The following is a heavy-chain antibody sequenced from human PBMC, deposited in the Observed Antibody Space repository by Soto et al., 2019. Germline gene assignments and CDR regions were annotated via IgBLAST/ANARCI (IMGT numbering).Heavy chain of an antibody. CDR2: IYWNDDK. Sequence: EPGPRLVNPTQTLTLTCTFSGFSLSTSGEGVSWIRQPPGKALEWLALIYWNDDKRYSPSLKSRLTITKDTSKNQVVLTITNMDPVDTATYYCVHSPFSCNDTYSDGIYVRSQRTTVPVS. V-gene: IGHV2-5*01. J-gene: IGHJ6*02. CDR1: GFSLSTSGEG. D-gene: IGHD2-15*01. CDR3: VHSPFSCNDTYSDGIYV.